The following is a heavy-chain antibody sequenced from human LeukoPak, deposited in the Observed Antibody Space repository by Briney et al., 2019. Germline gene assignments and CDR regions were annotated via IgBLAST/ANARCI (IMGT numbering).Heavy chain of an antibody. V-gene: IGHV4-61*02. D-gene: IGHD6-19*01. Sequence: PSETLSLTCTVSGGSISSSSYYWGWIRQPAGKGLEWIGRIYTSGSTNYNPSLKSRVTISVDTSKNQFSLKLSSVTAADTAVYYCARGLDFGSGWWQTNWYFDLWGRGTLVTVSS. CDR1: GGSISSSSYY. CDR3: ARGLDFGSGWWQTNWYFDL. CDR2: IYTSGST. J-gene: IGHJ2*01.